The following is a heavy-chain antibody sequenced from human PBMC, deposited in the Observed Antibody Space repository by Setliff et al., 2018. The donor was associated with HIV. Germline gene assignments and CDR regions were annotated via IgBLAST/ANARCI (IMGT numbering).Heavy chain of an antibody. V-gene: IGHV3-20*04. CDR2: VNWNGGSI. J-gene: IGHJ3*02. CDR1: GFTFDDYG. Sequence: GGSLRLSCAASGFTFDDYGMSWVRQAPGKGLEWVSGVNWNGGSIGYADSVKGRFTISRDNAKNSLYLLMSSLRADDTAQYYCIKDRSDYDDAFDIWGQGTMVTVSS. D-gene: IGHD5-12*01. CDR3: IKDRSDYDDAFDI.